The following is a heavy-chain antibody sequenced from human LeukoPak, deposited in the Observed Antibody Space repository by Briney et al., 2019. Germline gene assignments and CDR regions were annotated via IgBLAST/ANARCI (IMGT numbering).Heavy chain of an antibody. V-gene: IGHV5-51*01. D-gene: IGHD3-22*01. Sequence: GESLKISCKGSGYSFTSYWIGWVRQMPGKGLEWMGLIYPGDSDTRYSPSFQGQVTISADKSISTAYLQCSSLKASDTAMYYCARPKFQNYYDSSGYGFDYWGQGTLVTVSS. CDR3: ARPKFQNYYDSSGYGFDY. J-gene: IGHJ4*02. CDR1: GYSFTSYW. CDR2: IYPGDSDT.